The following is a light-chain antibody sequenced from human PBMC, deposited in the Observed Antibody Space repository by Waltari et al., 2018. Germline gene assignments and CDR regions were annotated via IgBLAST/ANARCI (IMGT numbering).Light chain of an antibody. V-gene: IGLV2-14*03. Sequence: QSALTQPASVSGSPGQSITISCTGTSSDVGGYNFVSWYQQHPGKVPKLIIYDVTNRPSGVYNRLSGSKSGNTASLTISGLQAEDEADYYCSSYTTSSTYVFGTGTKVTVL. J-gene: IGLJ1*01. CDR1: SSDVGGYNF. CDR2: DVT. CDR3: SSYTTSSTYV.